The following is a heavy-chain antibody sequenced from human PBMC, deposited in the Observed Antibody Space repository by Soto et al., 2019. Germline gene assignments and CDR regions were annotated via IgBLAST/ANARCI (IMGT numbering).Heavy chain of an antibody. J-gene: IGHJ4*02. V-gene: IGHV3-23*01. CDR3: TKDRLGRGADY. CDR1: GFTFSNYA. Sequence: EVQLLESGGGLVRPGGSLRLSCAASGFTFSNYAMSWVRQTPGKGLEWVSTISGGGGNTYYPDSVKGRFTISRDNSKDTVYLQMNSLRAEDTAIYYCTKDRLGRGADYWGQGALVTVTS. CDR2: ISGGGGNT. D-gene: IGHD6-6*01.